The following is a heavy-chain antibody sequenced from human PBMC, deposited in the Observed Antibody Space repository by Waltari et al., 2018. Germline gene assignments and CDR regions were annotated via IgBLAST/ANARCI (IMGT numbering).Heavy chain of an antibody. Sequence: QVQLQESGPGLVKPSETLSLTCAVSGYSISSGYYWGWIRQPPGKGLEWIGSIYHRGGNYSNPSLKGRVTISVDTSKNQFSLKLSSVTAADTAVYYCARGASRFYYSDFGVWGQGTMVTVSS. CDR2: IYHRGGN. CDR3: ARGASRFYYSDFGV. D-gene: IGHD3-22*01. V-gene: IGHV4-38-2*01. CDR1: GYSISSGYY. J-gene: IGHJ3*01.